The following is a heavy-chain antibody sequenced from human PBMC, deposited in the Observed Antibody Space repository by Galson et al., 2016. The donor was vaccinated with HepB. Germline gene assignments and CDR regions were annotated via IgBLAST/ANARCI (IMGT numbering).Heavy chain of an antibody. CDR3: ARASVGWYNWFDP. V-gene: IGHV1-46*01. D-gene: IGHD6-19*01. Sequence: SVKVSCKASGYTFTRYYIHWVRQAPGQGLEWMGVINPSGGSTKDAQKFQGRVTMTRDTSISTAYMELSRLRSDDTAVYYCARASVGWYNWFDPWGQGTLVTVSS. J-gene: IGHJ5*02. CDR2: INPSGGST. CDR1: GYTFTRYY.